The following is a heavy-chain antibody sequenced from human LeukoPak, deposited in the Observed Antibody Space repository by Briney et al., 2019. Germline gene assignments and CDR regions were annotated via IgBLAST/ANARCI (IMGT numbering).Heavy chain of an antibody. CDR3: ARVGGRGASAAGTIDY. V-gene: IGHV3-11*04. CDR1: GFTFSDYY. D-gene: IGHD6-13*01. CDR2: ISSSGSTI. Sequence: GGSLRLSCAASGFTFSDYYMSWIRQAPGKGLEWVSYISSSGSTIYYADSVKGRFTISRHNAKNSLYLQMNSLRAEDTAVYYCARVGGRGASAAGTIDYWGQGTLVTVSS. J-gene: IGHJ4*02.